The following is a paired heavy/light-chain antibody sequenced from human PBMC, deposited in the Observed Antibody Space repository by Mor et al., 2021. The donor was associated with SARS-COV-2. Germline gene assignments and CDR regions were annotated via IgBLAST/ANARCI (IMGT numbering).Heavy chain of an antibody. J-gene: IGHJ4*02. CDR3: AKGGWLDD. CDR1: GFTFSAYV. CDR2: ISETGSTT. V-gene: IGHV3-23*01. Sequence: EVQVLESGGGLVQPGGSLRLSCAASGFTFSAYVMSWVRQAPGKGLEWVSRISETGSTTDYADSVKGRFTISRDNSKNTVYLQINSLRADDTAVYYCAKGGWLDDWGQGTLVTVSS. D-gene: IGHD6-19*01.
Light chain of an antibody. Sequence: DIQMTQSPSSLSASVGDRVTITCRASQGIRNNLGWFQQKPGKAPKRLIYAASSLQGGVPSRFSGSGSGTEFTLTISSLQPEDFAIYYCLQHNSYPFTFGPGTRVDIK. CDR2: AAS. CDR3: LQHNSYPFT. V-gene: IGKV1-17*01. CDR1: QGIRNN. J-gene: IGKJ3*01.